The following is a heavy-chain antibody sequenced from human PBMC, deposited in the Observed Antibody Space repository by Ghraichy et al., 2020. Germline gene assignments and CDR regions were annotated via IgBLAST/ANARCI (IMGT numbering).Heavy chain of an antibody. CDR1: GYTFTSYG. V-gene: IGHV1-18*01. CDR2: ISAYNGNT. CDR3: ARDRSPMIAAAGDGDFDY. Sequence: ASVKVSCKASGYTFTSYGISWVRQAPGQGLEWMGWISAYNGNTNYAQKLQGRVTMTTDTSTSTAYMELRSLRSDDTAVYYCARDRSPMIAAAGDGDFDYWGQGTLVTVSS. J-gene: IGHJ4*02. D-gene: IGHD6-13*01.